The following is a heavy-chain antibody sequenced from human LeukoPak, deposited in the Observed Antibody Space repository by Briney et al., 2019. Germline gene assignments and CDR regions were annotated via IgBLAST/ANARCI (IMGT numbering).Heavy chain of an antibody. Sequence: GGSLRLSCAASGFKFDDYGMSWVRQAPGKGLEWVSGISWNGGNTGYADSVKGRFTISRDNAKNSVFLQVNGLRADDTAFYYCAREGIYCVNGVCYLDYWGQGTLVTVSS. J-gene: IGHJ4*02. CDR2: ISWNGGNT. CDR3: AREGIYCVNGVCYLDY. V-gene: IGHV3-20*04. CDR1: GFKFDDYG. D-gene: IGHD2-8*01.